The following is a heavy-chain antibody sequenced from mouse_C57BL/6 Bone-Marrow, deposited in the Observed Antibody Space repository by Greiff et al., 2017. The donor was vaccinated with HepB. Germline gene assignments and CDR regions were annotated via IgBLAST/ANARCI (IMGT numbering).Heavy chain of an antibody. Sequence: DVKLVESGGGLVQPGGSLKLSCAASGFTFSDYGMAWVRQAPRKGPEGVAFNSNLAYSIYYADTVTGRFTICREKAKNTLYREMSSLRSEDTAMYYCARQRQLRDGAMDYWGQGTSVTVSS. CDR3: ARQRQLRDGAMDY. J-gene: IGHJ4*01. CDR2: NSNLAYSI. V-gene: IGHV5-15*01. CDR1: GFTFSDYG. D-gene: IGHD3-2*02.